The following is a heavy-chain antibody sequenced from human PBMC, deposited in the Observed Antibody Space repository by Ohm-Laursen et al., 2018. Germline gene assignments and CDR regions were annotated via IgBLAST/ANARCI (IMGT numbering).Heavy chain of an antibody. D-gene: IGHD1-26*01. Sequence: GSLRLSCSASGFTFSSYWMSWVRQAPGKGLEWVANIKQDGSEKYYVDSVKGRFTISRDNAKNSLFLQMSSLRAEDTAVYYCARGGSSMEIHLWGQGTLVTASS. J-gene: IGHJ1*01. V-gene: IGHV3-7*01. CDR1: GFTFSSYW. CDR3: ARGGSSMEIHL. CDR2: IKQDGSEK.